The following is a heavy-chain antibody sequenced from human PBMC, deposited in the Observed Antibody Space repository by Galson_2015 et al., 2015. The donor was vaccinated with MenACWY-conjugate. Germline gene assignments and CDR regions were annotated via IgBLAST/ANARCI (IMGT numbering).Heavy chain of an antibody. Sequence: SLRLSCAASGFTFTDSPIHWVRQASGKGLEWLGRIRSKSNTYAKTYAASVRGRFTISRGDSKNTAYLQMDSLESEDTARYYCTRLEDLGGSQTGLYHFDYWGQGVLVTVSS. CDR1: GFTFTDSP. CDR3: TRLEDLGGSQTGLYHFDY. J-gene: IGHJ4*02. V-gene: IGHV3-73*01. CDR2: IRSKSNTYAK. D-gene: IGHD1-26*01.